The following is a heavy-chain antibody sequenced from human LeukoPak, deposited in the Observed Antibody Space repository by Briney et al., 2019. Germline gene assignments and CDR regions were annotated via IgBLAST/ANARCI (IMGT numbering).Heavy chain of an antibody. V-gene: IGHV3-48*01. D-gene: IGHD7-27*01. CDR2: ISSSSSTI. CDR3: ARETGAYYYYMDV. J-gene: IGHJ6*03. Sequence: GGSLRLSCAASGFTFSSYSMNWVRQAPGKGREGVSYISSSSSTIYYADSVKGRFTISRDNAKNSLYLQMNSLRAEDTAVYYCARETGAYYYYMDVWGKGTTVTVSS. CDR1: GFTFSSYS.